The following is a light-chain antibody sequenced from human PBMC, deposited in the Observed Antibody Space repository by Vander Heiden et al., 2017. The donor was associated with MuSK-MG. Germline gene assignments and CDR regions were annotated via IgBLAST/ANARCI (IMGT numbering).Light chain of an antibody. CDR2: GAS. Sequence: EIVITQSPATMSLSPGERATLSCRASQSVSSSYLSWYQQKPGQAPRLLIYGASTRATGIPARFSGSGSGTDFTLTISSLQPEDFAVYYCQQDYTLPFTFGPGTKVDIK. J-gene: IGKJ3*01. CDR1: QSVSSSY. CDR3: QQDYTLPFT. V-gene: IGKV3D-7*01.